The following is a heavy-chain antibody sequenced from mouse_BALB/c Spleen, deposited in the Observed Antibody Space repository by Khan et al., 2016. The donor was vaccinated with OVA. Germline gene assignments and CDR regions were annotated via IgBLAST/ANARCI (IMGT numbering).Heavy chain of an antibody. CDR2: INPSTGYT. CDR1: GYTFINYW. Sequence: VQLQESGAELAKPGASVKMSCKASGYTFINYWILWVKQRPGQGLEWIGYINPSTGYTEYNQNFKDKATLTADKSSSTAYMQLSSLTSEDSSVYYCARSGLRWDFDYWGQGTPLTVSS. V-gene: IGHV1-7*01. CDR3: ARSGLRWDFDY. D-gene: IGHD1-1*01. J-gene: IGHJ2*01.